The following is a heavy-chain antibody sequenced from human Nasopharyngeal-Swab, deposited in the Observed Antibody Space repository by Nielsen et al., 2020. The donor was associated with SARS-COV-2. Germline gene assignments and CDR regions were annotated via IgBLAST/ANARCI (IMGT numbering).Heavy chain of an antibody. Sequence: SETLSLTCTVSGGSISSNNYYWSWIRQPAGKGLEWIGRIYTSGSTNYNPSLKSRVTISADTSKNQFPLKLSSVTAADTAVYYCARVPGGAYCSSTSCYFWYFDLWGRGTLVTVSS. V-gene: IGHV4-61*02. CDR2: IYTSGST. CDR1: GGSISSNNYY. J-gene: IGHJ2*01. D-gene: IGHD2-2*01. CDR3: ARVPGGAYCSSTSCYFWYFDL.